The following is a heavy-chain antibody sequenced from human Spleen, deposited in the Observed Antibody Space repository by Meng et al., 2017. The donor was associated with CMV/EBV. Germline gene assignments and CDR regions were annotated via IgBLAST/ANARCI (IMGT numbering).Heavy chain of an antibody. J-gene: IGHJ4*02. CDR2: IKNKANAETI. CDR1: GFSFSKAW. Sequence: GESLKISCAASGFSFSKAWMTWVRQAPGKGLEWVGRIKNKANAETIDYAAPVKGRFTISRDDSRNTLYLQMNSLKTEDTAVYYCTTEEWSPYRVDYWGQGTLVTVSS. V-gene: IGHV3-15*01. D-gene: IGHD3-3*01. CDR3: TTEEWSPYRVDY.